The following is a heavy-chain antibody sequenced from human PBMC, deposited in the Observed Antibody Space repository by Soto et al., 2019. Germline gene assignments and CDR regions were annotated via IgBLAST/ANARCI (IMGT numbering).Heavy chain of an antibody. CDR1: GYTFTSYD. CDR3: ARGGYSGYDFSFDAFDI. Sequence: ASVKVSCKASGYTFTSYDINWVRQATGQGLEWMGWMNPNSGNTGYAQKFQGRVTMTRNTSISTAYMELSSLRSEDTAVYYCARGGYSGYDFSFDAFDIWGQGTMVTVSS. D-gene: IGHD5-12*01. CDR2: MNPNSGNT. V-gene: IGHV1-8*01. J-gene: IGHJ3*02.